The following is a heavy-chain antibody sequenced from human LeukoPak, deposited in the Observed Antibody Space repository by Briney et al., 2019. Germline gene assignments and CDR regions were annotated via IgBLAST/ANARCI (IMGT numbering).Heavy chain of an antibody. J-gene: IGHJ6*03. Sequence: SETLSLTCAVYGGSFSDYYWTWIRQPPGKGLEWIGEINHSGSPNNNPSLKSRVSISFDTSKNQFSLKLTSVTAADTAVYYCARVPRSYYYYYYMDVWGKGTTVTVSS. CDR3: ARVPRSYYYYYYMDV. CDR1: GGSFSDYY. V-gene: IGHV4-34*01. CDR2: INHSGSP.